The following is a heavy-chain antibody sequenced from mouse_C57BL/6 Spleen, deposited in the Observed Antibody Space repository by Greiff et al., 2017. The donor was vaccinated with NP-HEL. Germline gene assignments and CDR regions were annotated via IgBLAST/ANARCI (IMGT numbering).Heavy chain of an antibody. CDR3: AKSYYDYAWFAY. CDR2: IYPGSGNT. D-gene: IGHD2-4*01. CDR1: GYTFTDYY. J-gene: IGHJ3*01. Sequence: VQLVESGAELVRPGASVKLSCKASGYTFTDYYINWVKQRPGQGLEWIARIYPGSGNTYYNEKFKGKATLTAEKSSSTAYMQLSSLTSEDSAVYFCAKSYYDYAWFAYWGQGTLVTVSA. V-gene: IGHV1-76*01.